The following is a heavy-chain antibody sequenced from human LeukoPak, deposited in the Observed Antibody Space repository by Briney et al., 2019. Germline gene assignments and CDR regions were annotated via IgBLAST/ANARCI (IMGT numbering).Heavy chain of an antibody. CDR3: ARERKVVPAAKDAFDI. CDR1: GFTFSSYS. CDR2: ISSSSSYI. D-gene: IGHD2-2*01. J-gene: IGHJ3*02. Sequence: PGGSLRLXCAASGFTFSSYSMNWVRQAPGKGLEWVSSISSSSSYIYYADSVKGRFTISRDNAKNSLYLQMNSLRAEDTAVYYCARERKVVPAAKDAFDIWGQGTMVTVSS. V-gene: IGHV3-21*01.